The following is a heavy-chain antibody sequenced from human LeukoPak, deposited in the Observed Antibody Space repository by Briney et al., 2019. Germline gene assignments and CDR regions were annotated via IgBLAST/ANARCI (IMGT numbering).Heavy chain of an antibody. D-gene: IGHD1-26*01. CDR2: IKQDGGEK. J-gene: IGHJ3*02. CDR1: LVTLSIYW. Sequence: GGSLRLSRAPSLVTLSIYWTSCVRDAPQEGLERGANIKQDGGEKNYMDSAKGRFTNYRENAKNTLYLRMNSLRAEDTAVYYCAREILQYSGSYRCAFDIWGQGTMVTVSS. V-gene: IGHV3-7*01. CDR3: AREILQYSGSYRCAFDI.